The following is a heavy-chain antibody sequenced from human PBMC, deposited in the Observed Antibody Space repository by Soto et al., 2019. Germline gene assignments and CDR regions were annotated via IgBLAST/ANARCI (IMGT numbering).Heavy chain of an antibody. D-gene: IGHD6-13*01. CDR2: IYYSGST. J-gene: IGHJ5*02. CDR3: ARHQDSSSWFNWFDP. V-gene: IGHV4-59*08. CDR1: GGSISSYY. Sequence: PSETLSLTCTVSGGSISSYYWSWIRQPPGKGLEWIGYIYYSGSTNYNPSLKSRVTISVDTSKNQFSLKLSSVTAADTAVYYCARHQDSSSWFNWFDPWGQGTLVTVSS.